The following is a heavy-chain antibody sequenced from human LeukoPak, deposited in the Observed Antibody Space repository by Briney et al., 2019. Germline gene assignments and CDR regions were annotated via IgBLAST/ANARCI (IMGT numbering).Heavy chain of an antibody. Sequence: PGGSLRLSCAASGFTFRSYWMSWVRQAPGKGLEWVSNIKQDGSEKYYVDSVKGRFTISRDNAKNSLYLQMNSLRAEDTAVYYCAKAGSVYYYYYMDVWGKGTTVTVSS. CDR1: GFTFRSYW. J-gene: IGHJ6*03. CDR3: AKAGSVYYYYYMDV. V-gene: IGHV3-7*03. D-gene: IGHD2-15*01. CDR2: IKQDGSEK.